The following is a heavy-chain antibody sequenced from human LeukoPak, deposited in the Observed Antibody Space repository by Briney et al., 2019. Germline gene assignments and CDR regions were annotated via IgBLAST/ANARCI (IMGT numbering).Heavy chain of an antibody. Sequence: GGSLRLSCAASGFTFSSYGMHWVRQAPGKGLEWVAVISYDGSNKYYADSVKGRFTISRDNAKNSLYLQMNSLRAEDTAVYYCARVATHDFDYWGQGTQVTVSS. CDR1: GFTFSSYG. CDR2: ISYDGSNK. D-gene: IGHD5-12*01. J-gene: IGHJ4*02. CDR3: ARVATHDFDY. V-gene: IGHV3-30*03.